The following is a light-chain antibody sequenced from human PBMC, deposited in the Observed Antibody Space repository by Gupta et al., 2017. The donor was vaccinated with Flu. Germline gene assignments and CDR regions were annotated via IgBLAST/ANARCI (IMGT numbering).Light chain of an antibody. CDR1: ISDVGRYDY. CDR2: DVN. CDR3: SSYTSSSTLV. Sequence: SITISCTGTISDVGRYDYVSWYQQHPDKAPKVMIYDVNNRPSGVSNLFSGSKSGNTASLTISGLQSEDEADYYCSSYTSSSTLVFGGGTKLTVL. J-gene: IGLJ2*01. V-gene: IGLV2-14*03.